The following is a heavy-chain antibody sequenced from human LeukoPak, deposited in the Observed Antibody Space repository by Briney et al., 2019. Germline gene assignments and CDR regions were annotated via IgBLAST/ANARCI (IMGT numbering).Heavy chain of an antibody. J-gene: IGHJ5*02. Sequence: SVKVSCKASGGTFSSYTISWVRQAPGQGLEWMGRIIPILGIANYAQKFQGRVTITADKSTSTAYMELSSLRFEDTAVYYCASGWYSSGWYRGYNWFDPWGQGTLVTVSS. CDR3: ASGWYSSGWYRGYNWFDP. CDR1: GGTFSSYT. D-gene: IGHD6-19*01. CDR2: IIPILGIA. V-gene: IGHV1-69*02.